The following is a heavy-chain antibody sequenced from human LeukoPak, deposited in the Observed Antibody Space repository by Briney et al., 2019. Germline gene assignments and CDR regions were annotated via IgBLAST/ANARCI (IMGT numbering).Heavy chain of an antibody. D-gene: IGHD2-2*01. V-gene: IGHV3-30*04. CDR3: AREPADYYYYYGMDV. CDR1: GFTFSSYA. Sequence: PGGALSLSCAASGFTFSSYAMHWVRQAPGKGLEWVAVISYDGSNKYYADSVKGRFTISRDNSKNTLYLQMNSLRAEDTAVYYCAREPADYYYYYGMDVWGKGTTVTVSS. CDR2: ISYDGSNK. J-gene: IGHJ6*04.